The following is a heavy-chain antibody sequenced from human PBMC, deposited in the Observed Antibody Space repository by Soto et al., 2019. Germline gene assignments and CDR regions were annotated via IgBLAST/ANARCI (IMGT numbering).Heavy chain of an antibody. D-gene: IGHD6-25*01. Sequence: QVQLVQSGAEVKKPGSSVKVSCKASGGTFSNYAISWVRQAPGQGLEWMGAIMPMFGAANYEQKFQGTVAITAYDSTSTVYMELSSLRSEDTAVYYCARGSIAAASYFAYWGQRTLITVSS. J-gene: IGHJ4*02. V-gene: IGHV1-69*01. CDR1: GGTFSNYA. CDR2: IMPMFGAA. CDR3: ARGSIAAASYFAY.